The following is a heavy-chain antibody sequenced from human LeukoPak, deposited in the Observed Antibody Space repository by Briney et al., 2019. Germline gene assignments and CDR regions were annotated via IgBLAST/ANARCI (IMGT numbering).Heavy chain of an antibody. J-gene: IGHJ4*02. V-gene: IGHV3-30*04. CDR1: GFTFSSYA. CDR3: ARGPESITMVRGVHQIDY. D-gene: IGHD3-10*01. Sequence: PGRSLRLSCAASGFTFSSYAMHWVRQAPGKGLEWVAVISYDGSNKYYVDSVKGRFTISRDNSKNTLYLQMNSLRAEDTAVYYCARGPESITMVRGVHQIDYWGQGTLVTVSS. CDR2: ISYDGSNK.